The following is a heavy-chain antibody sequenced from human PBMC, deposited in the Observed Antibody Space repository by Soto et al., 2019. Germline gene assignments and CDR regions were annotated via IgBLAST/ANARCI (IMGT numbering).Heavy chain of an antibody. CDR1: GGSISSSGYY. Sequence: QLQVQESGPGLVKPSETLSLTCSVSGGSISSSGYYWVGIRQPPGKGLEWIGSINYSGTTYYTSSLKSRLTMSVDTSMNQFSLKLTSVTAADTAVYYCARLVHAFSNYFDYWGQGILVTVSS. CDR2: INYSGTT. CDR3: ARLVHAFSNYFDY. V-gene: IGHV4-39*01. D-gene: IGHD2-15*01. J-gene: IGHJ4*02.